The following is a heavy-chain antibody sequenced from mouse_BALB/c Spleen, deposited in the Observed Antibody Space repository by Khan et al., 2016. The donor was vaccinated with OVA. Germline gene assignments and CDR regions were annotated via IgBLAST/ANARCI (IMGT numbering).Heavy chain of an antibody. CDR1: GFTFTDYY. CDR3: ARDQVGSYFDY. V-gene: IGHV7-3*02. J-gene: IGHJ2*01. Sequence: EVELVESGGDLVQPGGSLRLSCATSGFTFTDYYMTWVRQPPGEALEWLGFIANKADDYRTEYSASVRGRFTISRDASQNILYLQMTTLRAEDSATYYCARDQVGSYFDYWGQGTTLTVSS. CDR2: IANKADDYRT. D-gene: IGHD4-1*02.